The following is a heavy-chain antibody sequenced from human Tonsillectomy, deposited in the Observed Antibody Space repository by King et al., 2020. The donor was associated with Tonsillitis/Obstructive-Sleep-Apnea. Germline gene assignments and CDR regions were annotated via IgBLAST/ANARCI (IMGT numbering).Heavy chain of an antibody. J-gene: IGHJ6*03. V-gene: IGHV3-43*01. D-gene: IGHD6-6*01. Sequence: VQLVQSGGVVVQPGGSLRLSCAASGFTFDDYTMHWVRQAPGRGLEWVSLISWDGGSTYCADSVKGRFTISRDNRKKSLYLQMNSLRTEDTALYYCAKDNSSSPLDYYYMDVWGKGTTVTVSS. CDR1: GFTFDDYT. CDR3: AKDNSSSPLDYYYMDV. CDR2: ISWDGGST.